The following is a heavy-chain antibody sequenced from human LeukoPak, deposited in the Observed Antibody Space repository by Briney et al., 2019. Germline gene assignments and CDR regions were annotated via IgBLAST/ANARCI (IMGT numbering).Heavy chain of an antibody. J-gene: IGHJ3*02. CDR2: INQDGSEK. Sequence: PGGSLRLSCAASGLTFSSYWMRWVRQAPGKGLEWVANINQDGSEKYYVDSVKGRFTISRDNAKNSVYLQMNSLRAEDTAVYYCASGNIFNIWGQGTMVTVSS. CDR1: GLTFSSYW. V-gene: IGHV3-7*01. D-gene: IGHD2/OR15-2a*01. CDR3: ASGNIFNI.